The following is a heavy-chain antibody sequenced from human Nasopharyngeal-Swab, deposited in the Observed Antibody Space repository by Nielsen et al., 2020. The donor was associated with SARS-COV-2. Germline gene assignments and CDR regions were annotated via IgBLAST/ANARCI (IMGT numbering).Heavy chain of an antibody. V-gene: IGHV3-48*02. Sequence: GGSLRLSCAASGFTFSSYSMNWVRQPPGKGLEWVSYISSSSSTIYYADSVKGRFTISRDNAKNSLYLQMNSLRDEDTAVYYCARDFGAAPWESGVGYWGQGTLVTVSS. CDR3: ARDFGAAPWESGVGY. J-gene: IGHJ4*02. D-gene: IGHD1-26*01. CDR2: ISSSSSTI. CDR1: GFTFSSYS.